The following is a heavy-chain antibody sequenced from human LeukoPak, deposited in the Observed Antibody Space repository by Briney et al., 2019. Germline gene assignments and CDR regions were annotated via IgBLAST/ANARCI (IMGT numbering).Heavy chain of an antibody. CDR3: ATVEVPLSFGEPRMDV. Sequence: GGSLRLSCAASGFTFSSYGMHWVRQAPGKGLEWVAIISYDGSNKYYADSVKGRFTISRDNSKSTLYLQMNSLRAEDTAVYYCATVEVPLSFGEPRMDVWGQGTTVTVSS. CDR2: ISYDGSNK. CDR1: GFTFSSYG. J-gene: IGHJ6*02. D-gene: IGHD3-10*01. V-gene: IGHV3-30*03.